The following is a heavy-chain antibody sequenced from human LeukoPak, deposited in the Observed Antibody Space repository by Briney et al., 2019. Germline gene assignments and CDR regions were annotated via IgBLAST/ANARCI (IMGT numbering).Heavy chain of an antibody. V-gene: IGHV3-74*01. CDR1: GFTFSSYW. CDR3: AKRYCSSATCRSGMDV. CDR2: INSDGSST. Sequence: GGSLRLSCAASGFTFSSYWMHWVRQAPGKGLVWVSRINSDGSSTSYADSVKGRFTISRDNSKNTLYLQMNSLGPEDTAVYYCAKRYCSSATCRSGMDVWGQGTTVTVSS. D-gene: IGHD2-2*01. J-gene: IGHJ6*02.